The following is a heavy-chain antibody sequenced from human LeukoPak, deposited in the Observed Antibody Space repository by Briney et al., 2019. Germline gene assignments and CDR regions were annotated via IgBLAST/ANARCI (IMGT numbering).Heavy chain of an antibody. CDR1: GGTFSSYA. J-gene: IGHJ6*03. D-gene: IGHD2-2*01. CDR2: IIPIFGTA. V-gene: IGHV1-69*05. Sequence: GASVKVSCKASGGTFSSYAISWVRQAPGQGLEWMGGIIPIFGTANYAQKFQGRVTITTDESTSTAYMELSSLRSEDTAVYYCARAGGYCSSTSCYGYYYYYMDVWGKGTTVTVSS. CDR3: ARAGGYCSSTSCYGYYYYYMDV.